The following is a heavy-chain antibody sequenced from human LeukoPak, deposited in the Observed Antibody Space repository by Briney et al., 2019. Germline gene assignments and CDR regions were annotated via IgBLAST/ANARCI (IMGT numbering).Heavy chain of an antibody. D-gene: IGHD1-26*01. V-gene: IGHV4-34*01. J-gene: IGHJ4*02. Sequence: SETLSLTCAVYGGSFSGYYWSWIRQTPGKGLEWIGSIYNSESTYYNPSLKSRVTLSVDTSKNQFSLKLSSVTAADTAVYYCARDSGSYSYFDYWGRGTLVTVSS. CDR1: GGSFSGYY. CDR3: ARDSGSYSYFDY. CDR2: IYNSEST.